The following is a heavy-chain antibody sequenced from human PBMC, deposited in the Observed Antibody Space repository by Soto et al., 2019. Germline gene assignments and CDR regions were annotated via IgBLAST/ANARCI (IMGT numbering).Heavy chain of an antibody. CDR1: GFPFSTYS. CDR2: ISASTLTT. J-gene: IGHJ4*02. V-gene: IGHV3-48*02. Sequence: EVELVESGGGLVQPGGSLRLSCAASGFPFSTYSMSWVRQAPGNGLEWISYISASTLTTFYADSVKGRLTISRDTAKNSLYLQMNSLRDEDTAVYYCARAPQLVAPAATGFDSWGQGTLVTVSS. CDR3: ARAPQLVAPAATGFDS. D-gene: IGHD2-2*01.